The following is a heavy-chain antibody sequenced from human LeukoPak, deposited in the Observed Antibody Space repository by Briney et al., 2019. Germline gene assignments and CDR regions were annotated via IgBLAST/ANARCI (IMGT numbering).Heavy chain of an antibody. J-gene: IGHJ6*02. D-gene: IGHD6-19*01. Sequence: GGSLRLSCAASGFTVSSNYMSWVRQAPGKGLEWVSVIYSGGSTYYADSVKGRFTISGHNSKNTLYLQMNSLRAEDTAVYYCAREKPPVAGNAWGYYYYYGMDVWGQGTTVTVSS. CDR2: IYSGGST. V-gene: IGHV3-53*04. CDR3: AREKPPVAGNAWGYYYYYGMDV. CDR1: GFTVSSNY.